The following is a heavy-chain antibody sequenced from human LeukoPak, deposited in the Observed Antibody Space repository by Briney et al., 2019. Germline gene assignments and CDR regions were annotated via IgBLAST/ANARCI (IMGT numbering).Heavy chain of an antibody. CDR3: ASRGSTGTAMVKMFPFDS. J-gene: IGHJ4*02. CDR2: IYYSGST. CDR1: GGSISSSSYY. Sequence: PSETLSLTCTVSGGSISSSSYYWGWIRQPPGKGLEWIGSIYYSGSTYYNPSLKSRVTISVDTSKNQFSLKLSSVTAADTAVYYCASRGSTGTAMVKMFPFDSWGQGTLVTVSS. D-gene: IGHD5-18*01. V-gene: IGHV4-39*01.